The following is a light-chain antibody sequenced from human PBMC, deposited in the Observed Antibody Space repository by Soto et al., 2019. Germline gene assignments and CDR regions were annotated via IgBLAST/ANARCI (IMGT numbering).Light chain of an antibody. J-gene: IGKJ2*01. Sequence: DIVMTQSPDSLAVSLGERATINCKSSQSVLYSSTNKNYLAWYQQKPGQPPNLLIYWASTRESGVPVRFSGSGSGSDFTLTISSLQAEDVAVYYCQYYYSTPHAFGQGTKLEIK. CDR2: WAS. CDR3: QYYYSTPHA. V-gene: IGKV4-1*01. CDR1: QSVLYSSTNKNY.